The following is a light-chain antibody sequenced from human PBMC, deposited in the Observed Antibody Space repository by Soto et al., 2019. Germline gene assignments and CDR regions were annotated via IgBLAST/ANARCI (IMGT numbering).Light chain of an antibody. CDR1: QSISSW. J-gene: IGKJ2*01. CDR3: QQSYSTPPYT. CDR2: KAS. Sequence: DIQMTQSPSTLSASVGDRVTITCRASQSISSWLAWYQQKPGKAPKLLIYKASSLESGVPSKFSGSRSGTEFNLTISSLQPEDFATYYCQQSYSTPPYTFGQGTKLQIK. V-gene: IGKV1-5*03.